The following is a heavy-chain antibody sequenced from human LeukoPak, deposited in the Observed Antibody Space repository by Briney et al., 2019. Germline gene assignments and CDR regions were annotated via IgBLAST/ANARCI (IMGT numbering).Heavy chain of an antibody. CDR3: ARDPGRSGGSCYSDY. D-gene: IGHD2-15*01. CDR2: ISSSGNTI. Sequence: GGSLRLSCAASGFPFGSYWMSWVRQAPGKGLEWVSYISSSGNTIYYADSVKGRFTISRDNAKNSLYLQMNSLRAEDTAVYYCARDPGRSGGSCYSDYWGQGTLVTVSS. CDR1: GFPFGSYW. J-gene: IGHJ4*02. V-gene: IGHV3-48*04.